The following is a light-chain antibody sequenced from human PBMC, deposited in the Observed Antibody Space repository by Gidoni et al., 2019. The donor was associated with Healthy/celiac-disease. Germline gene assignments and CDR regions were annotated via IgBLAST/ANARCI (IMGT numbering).Light chain of an antibody. J-gene: IGKJ3*01. CDR1: QGISNY. CDR2: AAS. CDR3: QKYNSALENT. Sequence: DIQMTQSPSSLSASVGDRVTITCRASQGISNYLAWYQQKPGKVPKLLIYAASTLQSGVPSRFSGSGSGTDFTLTISSLQPEDVATYYCQKYNSALENTFXPXTKVDIK. V-gene: IGKV1-27*01.